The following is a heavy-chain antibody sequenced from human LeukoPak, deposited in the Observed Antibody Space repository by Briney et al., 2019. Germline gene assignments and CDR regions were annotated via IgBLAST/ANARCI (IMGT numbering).Heavy chain of an antibody. CDR2: ISSNGGST. CDR1: GFTFSSYA. Sequence: GGSLRPSCAASGFTFSSYAMHWVRQAPGKGLEYVSAISSNGGSTYYANSVKGRFTISRDNSKNTLYLQMGSLRAEDMAVYYCAKSLGGDYYYYGMDVWGQGTTVTVSS. J-gene: IGHJ6*02. V-gene: IGHV3-64*01. CDR3: AKSLGGDYYYYGMDV.